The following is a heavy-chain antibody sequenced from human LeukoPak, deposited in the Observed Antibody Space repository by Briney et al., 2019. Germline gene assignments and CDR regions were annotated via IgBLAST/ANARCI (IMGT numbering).Heavy chain of an antibody. J-gene: IGHJ1*01. CDR2: IIPILGIA. CDR3: AREGYCSSTSCYPGYFQH. V-gene: IGHV1-69*04. D-gene: IGHD2-2*01. CDR1: GGTFSSYA. Sequence: SVKVSCKASGGTFSSYAIGWVRQAPGQRLEWMGRIIPILGIANYAQKFQGRVTITADKSTSTAYMELSSLRSEDTAVYYCAREGYCSSTSCYPGYFQHWGQGTLVTVSS.